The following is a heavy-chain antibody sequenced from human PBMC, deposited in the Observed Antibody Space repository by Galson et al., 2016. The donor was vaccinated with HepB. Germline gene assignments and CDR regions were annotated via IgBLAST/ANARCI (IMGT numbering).Heavy chain of an antibody. V-gene: IGHV4-39*01. CDR1: GDSVTSTNYF. CDR2: IYYIGSS. D-gene: IGHD3-22*01. Sequence: SETLSLTCTVSGDSVTSTNYFWGWIRQTPGETVEWIATIYYIGSSFYNPSLKSRVTISIDASKSQFSLKMSSVTAADTAVYYCTRHPFPPRYYDRSDPKWAPGWGQGTLVTVSS. CDR3: TRHPFPPRYYDRSDPKWAPG. J-gene: IGHJ4*02.